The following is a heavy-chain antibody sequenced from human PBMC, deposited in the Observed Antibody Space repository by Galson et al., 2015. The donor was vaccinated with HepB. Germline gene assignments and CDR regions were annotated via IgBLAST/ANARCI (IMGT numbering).Heavy chain of an antibody. V-gene: IGHV4-34*01. CDR2: INHSGST. CDR3: ARGRGVVGGDYFDY. J-gene: IGHJ4*02. D-gene: IGHD4-23*01. Sequence: ETLSLTCAVYGGSFSGYYWSWIRQPPGKGLEWIGEINHSGSTNYNPSLKSRVTIPVDTSKNQFSLKLSSVTAADTAVYYCARGRGVVGGDYFDYWGQGTLVTVSS. CDR1: GGSFSGYY.